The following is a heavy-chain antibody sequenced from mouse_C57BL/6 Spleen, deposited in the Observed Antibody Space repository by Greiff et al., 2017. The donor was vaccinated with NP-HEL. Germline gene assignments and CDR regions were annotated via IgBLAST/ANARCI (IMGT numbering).Heavy chain of an antibody. CDR1: GYTFTEYT. CDR3: ARHEEIGYYGNYGAMDY. Sequence: QVQLQQSGAELVKPGASVKLSCKASGYTFTEYTIHWVKQRSGQGLEWIGWFYPGSGSIKYNEKFKDKATLTADKSSSTVYMELSRLTSEDSAVYFCARHEEIGYYGNYGAMDYWGQGTSVTVSS. J-gene: IGHJ4*01. D-gene: IGHD2-1*01. CDR2: FYPGSGSI. V-gene: IGHV1-62-2*01.